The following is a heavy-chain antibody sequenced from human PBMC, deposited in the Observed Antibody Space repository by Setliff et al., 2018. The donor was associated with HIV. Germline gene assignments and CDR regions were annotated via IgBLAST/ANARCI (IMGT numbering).Heavy chain of an antibody. Sequence: PGGSLRLSCAASGFSFSSYGMHWVRQAPGKGLEWVALISYDGSTKDYADSVKGRSTISRDNAKDLLCLQMNSLRSIRSEDTAVYFCASAPLTTVTTGPRYYLDYWGQGTLVTVSS. CDR2: ISYDGSTK. CDR3: ASAPLTTVTTGPRYYLDY. D-gene: IGHD4-17*01. J-gene: IGHJ4*02. CDR1: GFSFSSYG. V-gene: IGHV3-30*03.